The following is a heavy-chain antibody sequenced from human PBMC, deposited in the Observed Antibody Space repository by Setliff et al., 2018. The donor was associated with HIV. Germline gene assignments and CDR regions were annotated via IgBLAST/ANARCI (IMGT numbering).Heavy chain of an antibody. CDR3: TRSNWGSTPDFDY. V-gene: IGHV3-49*02. D-gene: IGHD7-27*01. CDR1: GFTFTNYY. J-gene: IGHJ4*02. Sequence: SCKASGFTFTNYYIHWVRQAPGQGLEWMGIFNPTGGTTEYAASVEVRFIISRDDSKSIAYLQMNSLKTEDTAVYYCTRSNWGSTPDFDYWGQGTMVTVSS. CDR2: FNPTGGTT.